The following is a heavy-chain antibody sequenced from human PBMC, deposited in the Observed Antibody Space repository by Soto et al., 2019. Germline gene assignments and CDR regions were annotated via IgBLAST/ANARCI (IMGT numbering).Heavy chain of an antibody. CDR3: ARGYRQSGYSSSWVFDY. CDR1: GGSINSGGYY. V-gene: IGHV4-31*03. D-gene: IGHD6-13*01. J-gene: IGHJ4*02. CDR2: MYYSGST. Sequence: QVQLRESGPGLVKPSQTLSLTCTVSGGSINSGGYYWNWIRQHPGNGPEWIGYMYYSGSTYYNPFLRSRVIISADTSENHVSLKLSSVTAADTAVYCCARGYRQSGYSSSWVFDYWGQGTLVNVSS.